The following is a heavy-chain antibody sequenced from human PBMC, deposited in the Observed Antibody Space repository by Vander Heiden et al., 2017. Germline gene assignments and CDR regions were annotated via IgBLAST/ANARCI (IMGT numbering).Heavy chain of an antibody. Sequence: EVQLVEYGGVVIQPGGSLRLSWAASGFTFDDYTMQWVRQAPGKGLEWVSLISWDGGTTYYADSVKGRFTISRDNSKNSLYLQMNSLIFEDTALYYCAKEISGRGVLSFDYWGRGTLVTVSS. V-gene: IGHV3-43*01. CDR2: ISWDGGTT. J-gene: IGHJ4*02. D-gene: IGHD6-25*01. CDR3: AKEISGRGVLSFDY. CDR1: GFTFDDYT.